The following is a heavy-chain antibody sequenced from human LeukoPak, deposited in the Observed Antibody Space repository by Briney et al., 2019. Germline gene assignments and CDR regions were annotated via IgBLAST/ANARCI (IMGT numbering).Heavy chain of an antibody. Sequence: GGSLRLSCAASGFTFSHYEMNWVRQAPGKGLEWVSYISTTGTAIFYADSVKGRFTISRDNAKNSLFLQMHSLRAEDTAVYYCARGFAPHDFWGQGTLVTVSS. V-gene: IGHV3-48*03. CDR2: ISTTGTAI. CDR1: GFTFSHYE. CDR3: ARGFAPHDF. J-gene: IGHJ4*02.